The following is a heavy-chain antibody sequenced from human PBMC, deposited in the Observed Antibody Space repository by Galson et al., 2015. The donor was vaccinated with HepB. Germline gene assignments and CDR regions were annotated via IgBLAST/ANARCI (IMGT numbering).Heavy chain of an antibody. D-gene: IGHD6-19*01. Sequence: SLRLSCAASGFTFSNYAFHWVRQAPGKGLEWVSYISSSSNTIYYADSVKGRFTISRDNAKNAVYLQMNSLRAEDTAVYYCTRVYSSGWTPDYWGQGTLVTASS. V-gene: IGHV3-48*01. CDR2: ISSSSNTI. CDR1: GFTFSNYA. J-gene: IGHJ4*02. CDR3: TRVYSSGWTPDY.